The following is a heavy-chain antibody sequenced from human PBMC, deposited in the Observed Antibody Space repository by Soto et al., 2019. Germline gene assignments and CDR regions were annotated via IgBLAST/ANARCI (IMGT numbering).Heavy chain of an antibody. CDR2: IWYDGSNK. CDR3: ARDPTTYYDYIWGSYRFDP. J-gene: IGHJ5*02. V-gene: IGHV3-33*01. CDR1: GFTFSSYG. Sequence: SLRLSCAASGFTFSSYGMHWVRQAPGKGLEWVAVIWYDGSNKYYADSVKGRFTISRDNSKNTLYLQMNSLRAEDTAVYYCARDPTTYYDYIWGSYRFDPWGQGTLVTVSS. D-gene: IGHD3-16*02.